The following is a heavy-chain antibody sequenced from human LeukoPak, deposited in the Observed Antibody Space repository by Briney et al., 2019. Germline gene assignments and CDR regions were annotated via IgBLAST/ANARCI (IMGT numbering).Heavy chain of an antibody. CDR2: INPGDSDT. Sequence: GESLKISCQASGYSFTSSWIGWARQMPGKGLEWMAIINPGDSDTRYSPSFQGQVTISADKSISTVYLQWGSLRASDTAMYYCARQPGAGWFDPWGQGTLVTVSS. J-gene: IGHJ5*02. CDR3: ARQPGAGWFDP. D-gene: IGHD3-10*01. CDR1: GYSFTSSW. V-gene: IGHV5-51*01.